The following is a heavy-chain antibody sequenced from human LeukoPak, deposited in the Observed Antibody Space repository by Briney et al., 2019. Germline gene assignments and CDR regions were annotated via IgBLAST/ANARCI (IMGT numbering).Heavy chain of an antibody. V-gene: IGHV4-61*01. Sequence: SETLSLTCTVSGGSVSSGSYYWSWIRQPPGKGLEWIGYIYYSGSTNYNPSLKSRVTISVDTSKNQFSLKLSSVTAADTAVYYCARWGHDNSGYHFDYWGQGSLVTVSS. CDR2: IYYSGST. CDR3: ARWGHDNSGYHFDY. J-gene: IGHJ4*02. CDR1: GGSVSSGSYY. D-gene: IGHD3-22*01.